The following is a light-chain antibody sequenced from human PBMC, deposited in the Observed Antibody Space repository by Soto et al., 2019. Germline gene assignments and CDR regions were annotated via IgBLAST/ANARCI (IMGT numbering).Light chain of an antibody. CDR2: AAS. Sequence: HCPGTRSSSAWEGAIRSRRSSRGVSSGYLAWYQHKPGQAPRPLIYAASNRATGIPGRFSGSGFGTDFTLTISRLEPEDFAVYYCHHYDMSSWTFGQATKVDIK. V-gene: IGKV3-20*01. J-gene: IGKJ1*01. CDR1: RGVSSGY. CDR3: HHYDMSSWT.